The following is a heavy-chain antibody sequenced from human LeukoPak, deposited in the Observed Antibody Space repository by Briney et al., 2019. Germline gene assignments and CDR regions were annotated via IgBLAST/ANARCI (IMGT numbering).Heavy chain of an antibody. Sequence: GGSLRLSCAASGFTFSSYSMNWDRQAPGKGLEWVSSISSSSSYIYYADSVKGRFTISRDNAKNSLYLQMNSLRAEDTAVYYCAREASSSWRHSDYWGQGTLVTVSS. CDR2: ISSSSSYI. V-gene: IGHV3-21*01. CDR3: AREASSSWRHSDY. D-gene: IGHD6-13*01. J-gene: IGHJ4*02. CDR1: GFTFSSYS.